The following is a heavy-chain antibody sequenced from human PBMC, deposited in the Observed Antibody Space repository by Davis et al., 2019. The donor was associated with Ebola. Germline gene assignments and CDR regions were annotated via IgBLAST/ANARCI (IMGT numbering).Heavy chain of an antibody. V-gene: IGHV3-15*01. Sequence: GGSLRLSCVASGFTFSNAWMAWVRQAPGKGLEWVGRIKTKADGGTVAYAAPVKGRFTISRDDAEQTLYLEMNSLKTEDTAVYYCTTDTGMMITFGGVVSHYGMDVWGQGTTVTVSS. J-gene: IGHJ6*02. CDR2: IKTKADGGTV. CDR3: TTDTGMMITFGGVVSHYGMDV. CDR1: GFTFSNAW. D-gene: IGHD3-16*01.